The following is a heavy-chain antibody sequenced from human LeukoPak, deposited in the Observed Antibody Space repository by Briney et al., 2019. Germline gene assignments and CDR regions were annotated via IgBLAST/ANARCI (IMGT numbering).Heavy chain of an antibody. CDR1: GYSISSGYY. CDR2: IYHSGNT. D-gene: IGHD1-26*01. Sequence: SETLSLTCTVSGYSISSGYYWGWIRQPPGKGLEWIGSIYHSGNTYYNPSLKSRVTMSVDTSKNQISLKLSSVTAADSAVYYCARALVFDYWGQGTLVTVSS. J-gene: IGHJ4*02. CDR3: ARALVFDY. V-gene: IGHV4-38-2*02.